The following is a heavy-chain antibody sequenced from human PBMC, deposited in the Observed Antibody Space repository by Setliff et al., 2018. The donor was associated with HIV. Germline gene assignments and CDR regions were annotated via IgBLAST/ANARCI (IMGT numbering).Heavy chain of an antibody. V-gene: IGHV4-39*01. CDR1: GGAIRSSPYY. CDR3: ARLRAAGTVHYFDP. CDR2: IRYGGTT. J-gene: IGHJ5*02. D-gene: IGHD6-13*01. Sequence: SETLSLTCTVSGGAIRSSPYYWGWIRQPPGKGLEWIGNIRYGGTTYYNPSLKGRITISVFTSSQQLSLTLTSVTPADTAVYYCARLRAAGTVHYFDPWGQGTQVTVSS.